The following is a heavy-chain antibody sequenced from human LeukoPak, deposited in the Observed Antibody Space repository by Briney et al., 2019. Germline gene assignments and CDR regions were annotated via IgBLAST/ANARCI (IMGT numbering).Heavy chain of an antibody. V-gene: IGHV4-34*01. CDR3: ARAGGITMVRGAKRWFDP. Sequence: PSETLSLTCAVYGGSFSGYYWSWIRQPPGKGLEWIGEINHSGSTNYNPSLKSRVTISVDTSKNQFSLKLSSVTAADTAVYYCARAGGITMVRGAKRWFDPWGQGTLVTVSS. J-gene: IGHJ5*02. CDR1: GGSFSGYY. CDR2: INHSGST. D-gene: IGHD3-10*01.